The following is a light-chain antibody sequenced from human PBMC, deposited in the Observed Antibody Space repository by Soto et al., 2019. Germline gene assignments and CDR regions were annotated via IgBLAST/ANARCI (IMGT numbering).Light chain of an antibody. Sequence: EIVMTQSPATLSVSPGERATLSCRASQSVSSNLAWYQQKPGQAPRLLIYGASTRATGIPAMFSGSGSGTEFTLTISILQSEDFAVYYCQQYNNWPMYTFGQGTKLEIK. CDR3: QQYNNWPMYT. V-gene: IGKV3-15*01. CDR1: QSVSSN. J-gene: IGKJ2*01. CDR2: GAS.